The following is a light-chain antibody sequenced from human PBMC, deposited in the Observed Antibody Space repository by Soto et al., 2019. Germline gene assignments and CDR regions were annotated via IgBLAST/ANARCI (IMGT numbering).Light chain of an antibody. CDR2: QAS. Sequence: DIQMTQSPSTLSASVGDRVSITCRASQSISRQLAWYQQKPGKAPNLLIYQASNLETGVPSRFTGSGSGTEFTLTISSVQPDDLATYYCRQYQSYWTFGQGAKVEVK. J-gene: IGKJ1*01. V-gene: IGKV1-5*03. CDR3: RQYQSYWT. CDR1: QSISRQ.